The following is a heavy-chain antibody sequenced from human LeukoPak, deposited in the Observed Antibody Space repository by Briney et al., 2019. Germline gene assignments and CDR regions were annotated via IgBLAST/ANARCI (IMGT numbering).Heavy chain of an antibody. CDR3: TSGYSGSYYRDY. CDR2: IRSKANSYAT. D-gene: IGHD1-26*01. V-gene: IGHV3-73*01. CDR1: GFTFSGSA. J-gene: IGHJ4*02. Sequence: GGSLKLSCAASGFTFSGSAMHWVRQASGKGLEWVGRIRSKANSYATAYAASVKGRFTISRDDSKNTAYLQMNSLKTEDTAVYYCTSGYSGSYYRDYWGQETLVTVSS.